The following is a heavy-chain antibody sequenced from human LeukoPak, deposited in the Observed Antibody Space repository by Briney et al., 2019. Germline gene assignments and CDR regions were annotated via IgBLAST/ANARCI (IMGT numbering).Heavy chain of an antibody. J-gene: IGHJ4*02. V-gene: IGHV1-2*04. Sequence: ASVRVSCKASGYTFTGYYMHWVRQAPGQGLEWMGWINPNSGGTNYAQKFQGWVTMTRDTSISTAYMELSRLRSDDTAVYYCARDPTGGYDGIDFDYWGQGTLVTVSS. CDR2: INPNSGGT. D-gene: IGHD5-12*01. CDR1: GYTFTGYY. CDR3: ARDPTGGYDGIDFDY.